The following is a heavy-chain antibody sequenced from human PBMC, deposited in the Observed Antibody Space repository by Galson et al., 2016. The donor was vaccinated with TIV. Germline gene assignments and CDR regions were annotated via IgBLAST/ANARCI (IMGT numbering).Heavy chain of an antibody. Sequence: SVKVSCKASGGTFSSYVFNWLRQAPGQGLEWMGGVVPIFTTKNFPQKFKGRLTITTDESTSTAYMELSRLRSDDTAVYYCATLRNWSNVEGDAFDIWGQGTLVTVS. CDR2: VVPIFTTK. CDR3: ATLRNWSNVEGDAFDI. CDR1: GGTFSSYV. V-gene: IGHV1-69*05. J-gene: IGHJ3*02. D-gene: IGHD1-20*01.